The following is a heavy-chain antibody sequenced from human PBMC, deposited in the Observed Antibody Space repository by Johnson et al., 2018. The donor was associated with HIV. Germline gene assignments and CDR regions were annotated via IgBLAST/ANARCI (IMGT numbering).Heavy chain of an antibody. D-gene: IGHD2-15*01. Sequence: VQLVESGGGLVQPGGSLRLSCAASGFTFSSYAMSWVRQAPGKGLEWVSAISGSGGSTYYADSVKGRFTISRDNSKNTLYLHMNSLRAEDTALYYCARAPRWSQTFDLWGQGTMVTVSS. J-gene: IGHJ3*01. CDR3: ARAPRWSQTFDL. CDR2: ISGSGGST. CDR1: GFTFSSYA. V-gene: IGHV3-23*04.